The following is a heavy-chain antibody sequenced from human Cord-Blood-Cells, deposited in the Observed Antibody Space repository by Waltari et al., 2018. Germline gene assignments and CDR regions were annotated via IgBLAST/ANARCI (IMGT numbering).Heavy chain of an antibody. D-gene: IGHD6-6*01. CDR2: ISSDGRST. CDR1: GFTFSSYW. CDR3: ASLGEYSSSHDAFDI. J-gene: IGHJ3*02. Sequence: EVQLVESGGGLVQPGGSLRLSCAASGFTFSSYWMHWVRQAPGKGLVGVSRISSDGRSTSYADSVKGRFTISRDNAKNTLYLQMNSLRAEDTAVYYCASLGEYSSSHDAFDIWGQGTMVTVSS. V-gene: IGHV3-74*01.